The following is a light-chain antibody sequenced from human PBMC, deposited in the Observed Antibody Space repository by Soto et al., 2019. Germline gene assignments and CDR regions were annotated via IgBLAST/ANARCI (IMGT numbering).Light chain of an antibody. Sequence: QSALTQPASVSGSPGQSITISCTGTSSDVGAYNYVSWYQQHPGKAPKLMIYEVSNRPLGVSNRFSGSKSSNTASLTISGLQAEDEADYYCNSYTSTSTLVFGGGTKLTVL. CDR2: EVS. V-gene: IGLV2-14*01. CDR3: NSYTSTSTLV. J-gene: IGLJ3*02. CDR1: SSDVGAYNY.